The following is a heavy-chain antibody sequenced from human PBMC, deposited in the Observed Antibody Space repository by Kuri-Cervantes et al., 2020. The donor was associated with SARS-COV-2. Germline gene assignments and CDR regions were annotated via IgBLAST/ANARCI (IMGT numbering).Heavy chain of an antibody. J-gene: IGHJ5*02. V-gene: IGHV4-34*01. CDR3: ARGGYSGYEGWFDP. CDR1: GGSFSGYY. CDR2: INHSGST. Sequence: SETLSLTCAVYGGSFSGYYWSWIRQLPGKGLEWIGEINHSGSTNYNPSLKSRVTISVDTSKNQFSLKLSSVTAADTAVYYCARGGYSGYEGWFDPWGQGTLVTVSS. D-gene: IGHD5-12*01.